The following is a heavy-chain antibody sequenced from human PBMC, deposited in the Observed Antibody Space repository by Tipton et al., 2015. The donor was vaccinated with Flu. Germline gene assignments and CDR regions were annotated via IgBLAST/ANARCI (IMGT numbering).Heavy chain of an antibody. CDR1: GYSISSGYY. CDR2: IYHSGST. V-gene: IGHV4-38-2*01. Sequence: GLVKPSETLSLTCAVSGYSISSGYYWGWIRQPPGKGLEWIGSIYHSGSTYYNPSLKSRVTMSIDTSRNQFSLNLISVTAADTAVYFCARAYGREVDWGQGTLVTVSS. D-gene: IGHD1-26*01. CDR3: ARAYGREVD. J-gene: IGHJ4*02.